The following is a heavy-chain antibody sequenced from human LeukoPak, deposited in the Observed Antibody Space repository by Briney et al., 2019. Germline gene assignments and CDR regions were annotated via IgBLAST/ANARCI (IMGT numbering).Heavy chain of an antibody. Sequence: GGSLRLSCAASGFTFSSYGMHWVRQAPGKGLEWVAFIRYDGSNKYYADSVKGRFTISRDTSKNTLYLQMNSLRAEDTAVYYCAKVVMSSSWYFFDYWGQGTLVTVSS. CDR2: IRYDGSNK. J-gene: IGHJ4*02. CDR3: AKVVMSSSWYFFDY. V-gene: IGHV3-30*02. CDR1: GFTFSSYG. D-gene: IGHD6-13*01.